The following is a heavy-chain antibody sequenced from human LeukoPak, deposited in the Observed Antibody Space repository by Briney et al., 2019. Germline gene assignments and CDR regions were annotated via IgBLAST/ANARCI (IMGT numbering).Heavy chain of an antibody. V-gene: IGHV4-59*01. CDR3: ARLVVVAALDI. J-gene: IGHJ3*02. D-gene: IGHD2-15*01. CDR2: IYYSGST. CDR1: GGSISSYY. Sequence: SETLSLTCTVSGGSISSYYWSWIRQPPGKGLEWIGYIYYSGSTNYNPSLKSRVTISVDTSKNQFSLKLSSVTAADTAVYYCARLVVVAALDIWGQGTMVTVSS.